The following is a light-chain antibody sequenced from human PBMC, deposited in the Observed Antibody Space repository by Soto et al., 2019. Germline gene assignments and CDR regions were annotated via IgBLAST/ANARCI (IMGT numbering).Light chain of an antibody. CDR1: QTISTY. Sequence: DIQMTQSPSSLSASVGDRVTITCRASQTISTYLNWYQQKPGKAPKVLIYGASSLQSGVPTRFSGSGSGTDFTLTISSLQPEDSATYYCQQSYSYTRMFVQGTKVEIK. CDR3: QQSYSYTRM. CDR2: GAS. J-gene: IGKJ1*01. V-gene: IGKV1-39*01.